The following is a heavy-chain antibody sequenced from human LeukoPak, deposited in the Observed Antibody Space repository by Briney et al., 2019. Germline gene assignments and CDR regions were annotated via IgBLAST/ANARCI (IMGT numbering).Heavy chain of an antibody. J-gene: IGHJ3*02. D-gene: IGHD3-3*01. CDR1: GGSLSTFY. V-gene: IGHV4-59*01. CDR2: ISHSGST. CDR3: ARDCADFWSGYCAFDI. Sequence: PSETLSLTCTVAGGSLSTFYWSWIRQPPGKGLEWIAYISHSGSTSYNPFLKSRVVMPVDTSKNQFSLKLSSVTAADTAVYYCARDCADFWSGYCAFDIRGQGTMVTVSS.